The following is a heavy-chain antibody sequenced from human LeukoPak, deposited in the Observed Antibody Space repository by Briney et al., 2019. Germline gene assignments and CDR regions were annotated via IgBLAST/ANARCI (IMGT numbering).Heavy chain of an antibody. CDR3: ARQAPGSEGFLERLLDY. CDR2: IYYSGST. Sequence: SQTLSLTCTVSGGSISSGDYYWSWIRQPPGKGLEWIGYIYYSGSTYYNPSLKSRVTISVDTSKNQFSLKLSSVTAADTAVYYCARQAPGSEGFLERLLDYWGQGTLVTVSS. D-gene: IGHD3-3*01. J-gene: IGHJ4*02. CDR1: GGSISSGDYY. V-gene: IGHV4-30-4*08.